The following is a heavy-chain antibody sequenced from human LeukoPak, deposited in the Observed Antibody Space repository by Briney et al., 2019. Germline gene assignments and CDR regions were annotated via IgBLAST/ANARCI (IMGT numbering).Heavy chain of an antibody. Sequence: SETLSLTCTVSGGSISSSSYYWGWIRQPPGKGLEWIGSIYYSGSTYYNPSLKSRVTISVDTSKNQFSLKLSSVTAADTAVYYCVRQGGYCSGGSCYSVFDYWGQGTLVTVSS. V-gene: IGHV4-39*01. CDR2: IYYSGST. J-gene: IGHJ4*02. CDR1: GGSISSSSYY. CDR3: VRQGGYCSGGSCYSVFDY. D-gene: IGHD2-15*01.